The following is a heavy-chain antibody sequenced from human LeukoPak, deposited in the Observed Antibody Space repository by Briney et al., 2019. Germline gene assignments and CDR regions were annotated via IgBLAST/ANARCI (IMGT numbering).Heavy chain of an antibody. CDR3: ARQGVWSSNPVDY. CDR1: GGSISSYC. D-gene: IGHD2-2*01. Sequence: PSETLSLTCIVSGGSISSYCWSWIRQPPGKGLEWIGYIRYIGSTYYNPSLKSRVTMSMDTSTNQFSLNLSSVTAADTAVYYCARQGVWSSNPVDYWGQGTLVTVSS. J-gene: IGHJ4*02. CDR2: IRYIGST. V-gene: IGHV4-59*01.